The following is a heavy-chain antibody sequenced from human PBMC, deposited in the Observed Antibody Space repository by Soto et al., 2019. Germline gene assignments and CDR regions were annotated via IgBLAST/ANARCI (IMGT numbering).Heavy chain of an antibody. Sequence: GGSLRLSCAASGFTFSTFAMNWVRQAPGKGLEWVSGITGGSGFTFYADSVKGRFTISRDDSENTLFLQMSSLRAEDTAKYYCAKSGPTNYFDFWGQGTLVTVSS. CDR3: AKSGPTNYFDF. D-gene: IGHD1-26*01. J-gene: IGHJ4*02. CDR2: ITGGSGFT. CDR1: GFTFSTFA. V-gene: IGHV3-23*01.